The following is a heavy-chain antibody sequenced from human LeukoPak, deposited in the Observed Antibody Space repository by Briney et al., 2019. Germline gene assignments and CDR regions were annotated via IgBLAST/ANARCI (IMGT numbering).Heavy chain of an antibody. V-gene: IGHV3-7*01. J-gene: IGHJ4*02. CDR2: IKKDGSDK. CDR1: GFTFSSYW. Sequence: GGSLRLSCAASGFTFSSYWMNWVRQAPGKGLEWVANIKKDGSDKNYLGSVKGRFTISRDNAKNSLYLQMNSLRAEDTAVYYCARDSPVGYWGQGTLVTVSS. CDR3: ARDSPVGY.